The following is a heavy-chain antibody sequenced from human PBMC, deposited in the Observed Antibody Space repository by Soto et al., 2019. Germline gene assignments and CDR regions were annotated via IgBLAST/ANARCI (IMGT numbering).Heavy chain of an antibody. CDR3: ARSAAGTWPPFDY. D-gene: IGHD6-13*01. V-gene: IGHV1-18*04. J-gene: IGHJ4*02. CDR1: GYTFTGYY. CDR2: INANSGDT. Sequence: VASVKVSCKASGYTFTGYYMHWVRQAPGQGLEWMGWINANSGDTNYAQKLQGRVTMATDTSTSTAYMELRSLRSDDTAVYYCARSAAGTWPPFDYWGQGTLVTAPQ.